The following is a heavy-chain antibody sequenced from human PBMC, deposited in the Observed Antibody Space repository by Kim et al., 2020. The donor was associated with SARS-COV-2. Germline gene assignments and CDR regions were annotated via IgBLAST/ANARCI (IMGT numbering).Heavy chain of an antibody. V-gene: IGHV3-23*01. CDR2: ISGNGIAT. D-gene: IGHD2-21*01. CDR3: AKPDGYYLGYAFDI. J-gene: IGHJ3*02. Sequence: GWSLRLSCTTSGFTFSNFAMTWVRQAPGKGLEWVSGISGNGIATDYAGSVKGRFTISRDNSKNTLYLQMNSLRADDTAVYYCAKPDGYYLGYAFDIWGQGTMVTVSS. CDR1: GFTFSNFA.